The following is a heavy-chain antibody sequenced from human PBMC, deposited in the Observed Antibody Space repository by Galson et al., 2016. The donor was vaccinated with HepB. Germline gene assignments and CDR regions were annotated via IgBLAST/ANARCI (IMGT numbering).Heavy chain of an antibody. Sequence: SLRLSCAASGFTFSNYGMTWVRQAPGKGLEVVSSISRSGDSTDYADSVKGRFTISRDNSKNTLFLKMNSRTVDDTARYYCVQGSTAPAVWGKGTTVTVSS. CDR3: VQGSTAPAV. J-gene: IGHJ6*04. V-gene: IGHV3-23*01. CDR1: GFTFSNYG. CDR2: ISRSGDST. D-gene: IGHD2-2*01.